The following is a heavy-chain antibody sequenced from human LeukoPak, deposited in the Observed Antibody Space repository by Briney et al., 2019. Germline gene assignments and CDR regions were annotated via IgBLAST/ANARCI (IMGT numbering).Heavy chain of an antibody. D-gene: IGHD1-26*01. J-gene: IGHJ4*02. CDR3: ARGPIYSGCYYGH. CDR2: IIPIFGTA. V-gene: IGHV1-69*05. CDR1: GGPFSSYA. Sequence: SVKVSCRASGGPFSSYAISWVRQAPGQGLEWMGRIIPIFGTANYAQKFQGRVTITTDESTSTAYMELSSLRSEDTAVYYCARGPIYSGCYYGHWGQGTLVTVSS.